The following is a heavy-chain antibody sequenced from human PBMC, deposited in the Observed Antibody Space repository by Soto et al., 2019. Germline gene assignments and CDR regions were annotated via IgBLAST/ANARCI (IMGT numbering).Heavy chain of an antibody. CDR3: ARDTGIVVVPAAHYYCYYYGMDV. Sequence: PGGSLRLSCAASGFTFSSYWMHWVRQAPGKGLVWVSRINSDGSSTSYADSVKGRFTISRDNAKNTLYLQMNSLRAEDTAVYYCARDTGIVVVPAAHYYCYYYGMDVWGQGTTVTASS. V-gene: IGHV3-74*01. D-gene: IGHD2-2*01. J-gene: IGHJ6*02. CDR1: GFTFSSYW. CDR2: INSDGSST.